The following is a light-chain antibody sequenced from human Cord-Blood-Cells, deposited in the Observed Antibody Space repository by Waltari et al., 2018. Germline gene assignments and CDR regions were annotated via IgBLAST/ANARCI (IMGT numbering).Light chain of an antibody. CDR2: KAS. V-gene: IGKV1-5*03. CDR1: QSISSW. J-gene: IGKJ1*01. Sequence: DIQMTQSPSTLSASVGDRVTITCRATQSISSWLAWYQPKPGKAPNRLIYKASSLESGVPSRFSGSGSGTEFTLTISSLQPDDFATYYCQQYKSYSWTFGQGTKVEIK. CDR3: QQYKSYSWT.